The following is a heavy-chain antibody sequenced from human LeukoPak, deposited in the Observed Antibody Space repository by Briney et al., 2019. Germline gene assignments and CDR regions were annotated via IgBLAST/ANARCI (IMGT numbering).Heavy chain of an antibody. CDR3: ARNPERKYWFDP. V-gene: IGHV3-30-3*01. Sequence: GGSLRLSCAASGFTFSNAWMSWVRQAPGKGLEWVAFISWDGNIEHYADSVKGRFTISRDNPKNTLYLHLDNLRADDTAMYYCARNPERKYWFDPWGQGSLVTVSS. J-gene: IGHJ5*02. CDR2: ISWDGNIE. CDR1: GFTFSNAW.